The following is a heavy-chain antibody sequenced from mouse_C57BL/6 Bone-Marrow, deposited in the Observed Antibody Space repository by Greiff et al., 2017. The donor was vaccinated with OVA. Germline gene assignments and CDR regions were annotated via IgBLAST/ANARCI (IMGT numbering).Heavy chain of an antibody. CDR3: ARDWDYWYFDV. Sequence: QVQLQQPGAELVKPGASVKLSCKASGYTFTSYWMHWVKQRPGQGLEWIGMIHPNSGSTNYNEKFKSKATLTVDNSSSTAYMQLSSLTSEDSAVYYGARDWDYWYFDVWGTGTTVTVSS. V-gene: IGHV1-64*01. J-gene: IGHJ1*03. CDR1: GYTFTSYW. D-gene: IGHD4-1*01. CDR2: IHPNSGST.